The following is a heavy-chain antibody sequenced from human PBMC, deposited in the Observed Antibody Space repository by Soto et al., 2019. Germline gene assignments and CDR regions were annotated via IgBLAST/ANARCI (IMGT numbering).Heavy chain of an antibody. CDR3: ASDGIAAAGTGKTFNY. CDR1: CGSIVSGDYY. J-gene: IGHJ4*02. CDR2: IYYSGST. V-gene: IGHV4-30-4*01. Sequence: SETLSLTCTFSCGSIVSGDYYWSWIRQPPGKGLEWIGYIYYSGSTYYNPSLKSRVTISVDTSKNQFSLKLSSVTAADTAVYYCASDGIAAAGTGKTFNYWGQGTLVTVSS. D-gene: IGHD6-13*01.